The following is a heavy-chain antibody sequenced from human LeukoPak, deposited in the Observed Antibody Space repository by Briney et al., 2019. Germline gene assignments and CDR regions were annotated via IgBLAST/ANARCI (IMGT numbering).Heavy chain of an antibody. V-gene: IGHV1-18*01. Sequence: GASVKVSRKASGYTFNSYGISWVRQAPGQGLEWMGWISTYNGNTNYAQKLQGRVTMTTDTSTSTAYMELRSLRSDDTAVYYCRVGATLFDYWGQGTLVAVSS. CDR2: ISTYNGNT. D-gene: IGHD1-26*01. J-gene: IGHJ4*02. CDR1: GYTFNSYG. CDR3: RVGATLFDY.